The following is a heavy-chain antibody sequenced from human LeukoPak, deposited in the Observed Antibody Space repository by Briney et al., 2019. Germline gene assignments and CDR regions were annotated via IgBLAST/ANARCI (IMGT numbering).Heavy chain of an antibody. CDR1: GFTLSSYL. V-gene: IGHV3-64*01. D-gene: IGHD1-26*01. CDR3: ARDRYGGSYSMAEGCFDY. Sequence: GSLRLSSAASGFTLSSYLMHWVRQAPGKGLEYVSAIRSNGGSTHYANSVKGRFTISRDNAKNSLYLQMNSLRAEDTAVYYCARDRYGGSYSMAEGCFDYWGQGTLVTVSS. CDR2: IRSNGGST. J-gene: IGHJ4*02.